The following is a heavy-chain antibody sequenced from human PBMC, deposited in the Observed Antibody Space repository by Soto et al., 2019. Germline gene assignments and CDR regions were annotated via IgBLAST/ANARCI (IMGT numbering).Heavy chain of an antibody. Sequence: QLQLQESGPGLVKPSETLSLTCTVSGGSISSSSYYWGWIRQPPGKGLEWIGSIYYSGSTYYNPSLKSRVTISVDTSKNQFSLKLSSVTAADTAVYYCARGGGIAARPPYYYYYMDVWGKGTTVTVSS. CDR3: ARGGGIAARPPYYYYYMDV. J-gene: IGHJ6*03. CDR2: IYYSGST. D-gene: IGHD6-6*01. CDR1: GGSISSSSYY. V-gene: IGHV4-39*01.